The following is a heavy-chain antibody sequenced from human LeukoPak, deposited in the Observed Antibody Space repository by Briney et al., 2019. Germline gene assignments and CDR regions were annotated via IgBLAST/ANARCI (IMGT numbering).Heavy chain of an antibody. CDR2: ISAYNGNT. J-gene: IGHJ6*03. V-gene: IGHV1-18*01. D-gene: IGHD6-13*01. CDR1: GYTFTSYG. Sequence: ASVKVSCKASGYTFTSYGITWVRQAPGHGLECMGWISAYNGNTNYAQKLQGRVTMTTDPSTRTAYMELRSLRSDDTAVYYCARGGGAAADYSYYYMDVWGKGTTVTVSS. CDR3: ARGGGAAADYSYYYMDV.